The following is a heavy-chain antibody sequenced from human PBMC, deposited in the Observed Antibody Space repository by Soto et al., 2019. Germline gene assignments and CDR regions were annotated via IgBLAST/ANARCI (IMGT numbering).Heavy chain of an antibody. D-gene: IGHD3-10*01. V-gene: IGHV4-30-2*01. CDR1: GGSISSGDYY. J-gene: IGHJ5*02. CDR3: ARVSGSYYNPSNNWFDP. CDR2: IYHSGST. Sequence: SETLSLTCTVSGGSISSGDYYWNWIRQPPGKGLEWIGYIYHSGSTYYNPSLKSRVTISVDRSKNQFSLKLSSVTAADTAVYYCARVSGSYYNPSNNWFDPWGQGTLVTVSS.